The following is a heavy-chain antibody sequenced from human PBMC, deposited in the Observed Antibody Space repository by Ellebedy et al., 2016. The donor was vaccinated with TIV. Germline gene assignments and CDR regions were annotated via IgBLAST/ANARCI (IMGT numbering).Heavy chain of an antibody. Sequence: AASVTVSCKASGYTFTNYYMHWVRQAPGQGLEWMGIIDPSGGNTIYAQKFQGRIALTRDTSTTTVYMELSSLSSEDTAVYYCARDLASEVRGVDYWGQGTLVTVSS. J-gene: IGHJ4*02. CDR1: GYTFTNYY. CDR3: ARDLASEVRGVDY. D-gene: IGHD3-10*01. CDR2: IDPSGGNT. V-gene: IGHV1-46*01.